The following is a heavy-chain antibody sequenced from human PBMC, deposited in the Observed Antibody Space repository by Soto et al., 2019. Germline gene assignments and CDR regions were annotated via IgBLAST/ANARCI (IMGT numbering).Heavy chain of an antibody. V-gene: IGHV1-8*01. J-gene: IGHJ4*02. CDR1: GYTFTSYD. D-gene: IGHD6-13*01. Sequence: QVQLVQSGAEVKKPGASVKVSCKASGYTFTSYDINWVRQATVQGLDWIGWMNPNSGNTGYAQKFQGRVTMTRNNSISTAYMEPISLRSEDAAVYYCSRKHSSSWRFDYWGQGTLVTVSS. CDR3: SRKHSSSWRFDY. CDR2: MNPNSGNT.